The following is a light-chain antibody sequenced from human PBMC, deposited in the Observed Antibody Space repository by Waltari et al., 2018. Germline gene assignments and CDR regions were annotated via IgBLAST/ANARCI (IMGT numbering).Light chain of an antibody. CDR1: NIGSKS. CDR3: QVWDDVTDSGV. Sequence: YVLTQPPSVSVDPGKTARLTCGGDNIGSKSVNWYQQKPGQAPVLVMFYDSDRPSESPARFSGSNSGNTATLTISWVEAGDEADYHCQVWDDVTDSGVFGGGTKLTVL. V-gene: IGLV3-21*04. CDR2: YDS. J-gene: IGLJ3*02.